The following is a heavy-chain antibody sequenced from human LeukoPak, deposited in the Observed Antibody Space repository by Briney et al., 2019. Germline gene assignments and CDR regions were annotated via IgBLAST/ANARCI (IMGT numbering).Heavy chain of an antibody. CDR1: GFTFSDYW. D-gene: IGHD1-14*01. J-gene: IGHJ4*02. CDR3: ARSPDGFDY. CDR2: IKPVGSEK. Sequence: GGSLRLSCAASGFTFSDYWMSWVRQAPVKGLEWVANIKPVGSEKYYVDSVKGRFTISRDNAKNSVYLQMNSLRAEDTAVYYCARSPDGFDYWGQGTLVTVSS. V-gene: IGHV3-7*03.